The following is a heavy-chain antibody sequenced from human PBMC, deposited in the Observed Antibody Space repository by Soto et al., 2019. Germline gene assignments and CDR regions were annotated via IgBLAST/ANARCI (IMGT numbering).Heavy chain of an antibody. V-gene: IGHV1-18*01. Sequence: ASVKVSCKASGYTFTNYGISWVRQAPGQGLEWMGWISAYNGNTNYAQKLQGRVTMTTDTSTSTDYMELRSLRSDDTAVYYCARDQVPPSSWLDYWGQGTLVTVSS. J-gene: IGHJ4*02. CDR2: ISAYNGNT. CDR1: GYTFTNYG. D-gene: IGHD6-13*01. CDR3: ARDQVPPSSWLDY.